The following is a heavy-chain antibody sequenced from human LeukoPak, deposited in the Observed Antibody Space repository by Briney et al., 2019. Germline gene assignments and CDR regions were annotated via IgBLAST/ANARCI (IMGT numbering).Heavy chain of an antibody. CDR3: ARVSIVYGMDV. CDR2: MYYTGST. Sequence: SETLSLTCTVYGGSINDYYWSWIRQPPGKGLEWIGYMYYTGSTNYNPSLKSRVTMSVDTSKTRFFLKLSSVTAADTALYYCARVSIVYGMDVWGQGTAVTVS. D-gene: IGHD3-3*02. J-gene: IGHJ6*02. V-gene: IGHV4-59*01. CDR1: GGSINDYY.